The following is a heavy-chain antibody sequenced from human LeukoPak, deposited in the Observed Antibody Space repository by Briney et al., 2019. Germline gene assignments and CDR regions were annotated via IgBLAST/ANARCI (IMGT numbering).Heavy chain of an antibody. CDR2: ISYDGSNK. CDR1: GFTFSSYG. D-gene: IGHD6-13*01. CDR3: AKGYSSSWYAGAFDI. V-gene: IGHV3-30*18. Sequence: GRSLRLSCAASGFTFSSYGMHWVRQAPGKGLEWVAVISYDGSNKYYADSVKGRFTISRGNSKNTLYLQMNSLRAEDTAVYYCAKGYSSSWYAGAFDIWGQGTMVTVSS. J-gene: IGHJ3*02.